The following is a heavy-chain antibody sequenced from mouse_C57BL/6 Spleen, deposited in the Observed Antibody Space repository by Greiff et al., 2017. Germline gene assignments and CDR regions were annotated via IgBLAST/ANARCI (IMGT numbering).Heavy chain of an antibody. J-gene: IGHJ2*01. CDR2: INYDGSST. D-gene: IGHD1-1*02. CDR3: AREDLPVVFDY. V-gene: IGHV5-16*01. CDR1: GFTFSDYY. Sequence: EVKLVESEGGLVQPGSSMKLSCTASGFTFSDYYMAWVRQVPEKGLEWVANINYDGSSTYYLDSLKSRFIISRDNAKNILYLQMSSLKSEDTATYYCAREDLPVVFDYWGQGTTLTVSS.